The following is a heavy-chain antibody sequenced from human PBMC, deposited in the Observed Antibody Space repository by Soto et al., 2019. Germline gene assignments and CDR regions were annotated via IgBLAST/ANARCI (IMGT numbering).Heavy chain of an antibody. J-gene: IGHJ6*03. D-gene: IGHD5-12*01. CDR2: INPNSGGT. CDR3: ARGSRDAFWTGSGYDLPRYYYYYMDV. CDR1: GYTFTGYY. V-gene: IGHV1-2*04. Sequence: GASVKVSCKASGYTFTGYYMHWVRQAPGQGLEWMGWINPNSGGTNYAQKFQGWVTMTRDTSISTAYMELSRLRSDDTAVYYCARGSRDAFWTGSGYDLPRYYYYYMDVWGKGTTVTVSS.